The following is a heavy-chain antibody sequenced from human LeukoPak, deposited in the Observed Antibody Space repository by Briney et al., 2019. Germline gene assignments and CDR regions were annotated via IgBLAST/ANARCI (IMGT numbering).Heavy chain of an antibody. V-gene: IGHV4-38-2*02. CDR2: IYHSGST. D-gene: IGHD3-10*01. J-gene: IGHJ5*02. CDR1: GYSISSGYY. CDR3: ARGSGSANWFDP. Sequence: PSETLSLTCTVSGYSISSGYYWGWIRQPPGKGLEWIGGIYHSGSTYYNPSLKSRVTISVDTSKNQFSLKLSSVTAADTAVYYCARGSGSANWFDPWGQGTLVTVSS.